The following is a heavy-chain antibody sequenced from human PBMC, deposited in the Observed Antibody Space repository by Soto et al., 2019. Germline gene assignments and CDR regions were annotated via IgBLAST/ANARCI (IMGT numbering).Heavy chain of an antibody. CDR1: GFTFSNYL. Sequence: EVQLVESGGDLVQPGGSLRLSCAASGFTFSNYLMHWVRQAPGKGLVWVSRINGDGSSTSYANSVKGRFTISRDNAKNTVYLQMNSLRDEETAVYYCARHYASGTYSVDYWGQGTLVTVSS. J-gene: IGHJ4*02. CDR2: INGDGSST. V-gene: IGHV3-74*01. CDR3: ARHYASGTYSVDY. D-gene: IGHD3-10*01.